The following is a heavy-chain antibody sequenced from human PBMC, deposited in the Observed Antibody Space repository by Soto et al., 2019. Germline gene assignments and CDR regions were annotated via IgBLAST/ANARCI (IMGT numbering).Heavy chain of an antibody. CDR2: IIPIFGTA. V-gene: IGHV1-69*06. D-gene: IGHD3-3*01. Sequence: ASVKVSCKASGGTFSSYAISWVRQAPGQGLEWMGGIIPIFGTANYAQKFQGRVTITADKSTSTAYMELSSLRSEDTAVYYCASTITIFGVVNADYYGMDVWGQGTTVTVSS. J-gene: IGHJ6*02. CDR1: GGTFSSYA. CDR3: ASTITIFGVVNADYYGMDV.